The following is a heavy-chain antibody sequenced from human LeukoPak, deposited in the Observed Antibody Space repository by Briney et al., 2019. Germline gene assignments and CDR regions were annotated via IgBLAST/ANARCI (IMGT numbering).Heavy chain of an antibody. J-gene: IGHJ4*02. CDR3: ARHYGAAGDFDY. CDR2: IDPSDSYT. CDR1: GYSFTSYW. D-gene: IGHD6-13*01. V-gene: IGHV5-10-1*01. Sequence: PGESLKISCKGSGYSFTSYWISWVRQMPGKGLEWMGRIDPSDSYTNYSPSFEGHVTISADKSISTAYLQWSSLKASDTATYYCARHYGAAGDFDYWGQGTLVTVSS.